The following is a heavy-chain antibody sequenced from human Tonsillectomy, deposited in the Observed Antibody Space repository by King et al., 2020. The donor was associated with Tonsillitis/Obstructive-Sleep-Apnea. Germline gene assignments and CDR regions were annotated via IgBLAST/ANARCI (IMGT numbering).Heavy chain of an antibody. CDR2: ISYDGSNK. CDR3: AREPRIVEVGTYWFDP. V-gene: IGHV3-30-3*01. J-gene: IGHJ5*02. D-gene: IGHD6-13*01. CDR1: GCTFRNYA. Sequence: VQLVESGGGVVQPGRSLRLSCAASGCTFRNYAMHWVRQAPGKGLEWVALISYDGSNKDYAYSVKGRFIIARDNSKKTLYLQMNSMGAEDTAVYYCAREPRIVEVGTYWFDPWGQGTLVTVSS.